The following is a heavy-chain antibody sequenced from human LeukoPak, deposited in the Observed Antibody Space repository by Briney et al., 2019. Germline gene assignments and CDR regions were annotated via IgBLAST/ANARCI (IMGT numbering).Heavy chain of an antibody. J-gene: IGHJ5*02. V-gene: IGHV4-59*01. Sequence: SETLSLTCTVSGGSISSYYWSWIRQPPGKGLEWIGYIYYSGSTNYNPSLKSRVTISVDTSKNQFSLKLSSVTAADTAVYYCARGPYSSSGNWFDPWGQGTLVTVSS. D-gene: IGHD6-6*01. CDR1: GGSISSYY. CDR2: IYYSGST. CDR3: ARGPYSSSGNWFDP.